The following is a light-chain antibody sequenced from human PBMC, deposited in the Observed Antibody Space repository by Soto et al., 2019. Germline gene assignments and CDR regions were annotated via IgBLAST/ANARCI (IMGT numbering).Light chain of an antibody. J-gene: IGLJ3*02. V-gene: IGLV2-14*01. CDR1: SSDVGGYNY. CDR2: EVC. CDR3: SSYTSSSTV. Sequence: QSALTQPASVSGSPGQSITISCTGTSSDVGGYNYVSWYQQHPGKAPKLMIYEVCNRPSGVSNRFSGSKSGNTASLTISGLQAEDEADDYCSSYTSSSTVFGGGTKLTV.